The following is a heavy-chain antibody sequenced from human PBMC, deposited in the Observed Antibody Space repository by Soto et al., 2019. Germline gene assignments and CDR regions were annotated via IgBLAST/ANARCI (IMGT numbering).Heavy chain of an antibody. J-gene: IGHJ4*02. V-gene: IGHV1-69*04. CDR1: GYTFTSYD. CDR3: ASTYFDY. CDR2: IIPILGIA. Sequence: SAKVSCKASGYTFTSYDINWVRQATGQGLEWMGRIIPILGIANYAQKFQGRVTITADKSTSTAYMELSSLRSEDTAVYYCASTYFDYWGQGTLVTVSS.